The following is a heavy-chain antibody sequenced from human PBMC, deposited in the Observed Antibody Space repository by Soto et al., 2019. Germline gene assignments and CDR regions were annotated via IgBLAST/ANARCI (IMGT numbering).Heavy chain of an antibody. CDR2: IFYSGST. Sequence: SETLSLTCTVSGGSISSYYWNWIRQPPGKGLEWIGYIFYSGSTNYNPSLKSRVTISVDTSKNQFSLKLNSVTAADTAVYYCARDQNWKGYYGMDVWGKGTTVTVSS. V-gene: IGHV4-59*01. D-gene: IGHD1-1*01. J-gene: IGHJ6*04. CDR1: GGSISSYY. CDR3: ARDQNWKGYYGMDV.